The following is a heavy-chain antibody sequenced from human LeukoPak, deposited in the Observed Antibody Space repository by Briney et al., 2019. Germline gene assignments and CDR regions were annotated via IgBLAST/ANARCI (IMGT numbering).Heavy chain of an antibody. Sequence: PSETLSLTCTVSGGSISSYYWSWIRQPPGKGLEWIGYIYYSGSTNYNPSLKSRVTISVDTSKNQFSLKLSSVTAADTAVYYCARRRNYRAFDIWGQGTMVTVSS. J-gene: IGHJ3*02. CDR1: GGSISSYY. CDR3: ARRRNYRAFDI. D-gene: IGHD1-7*01. V-gene: IGHV4-59*12. CDR2: IYYSGST.